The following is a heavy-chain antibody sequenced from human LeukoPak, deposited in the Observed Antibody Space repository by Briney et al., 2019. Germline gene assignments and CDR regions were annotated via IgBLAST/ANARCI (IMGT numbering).Heavy chain of an antibody. J-gene: IGHJ4*02. D-gene: IGHD3-16*01. CDR2: ISSSSSYI. CDR3: ARRGFGGYYFDY. CDR1: GFTLSSYS. Sequence: PGGSLRLSCAASGFTLSSYSMNWVRQAPGKGLEWVSSISSSSSYIYYADSVKGRFTISRDNAKNSLYLQMNSLRAEDTAVYYCARRGFGGYYFDYWGQGTLVTVSS. V-gene: IGHV3-21*01.